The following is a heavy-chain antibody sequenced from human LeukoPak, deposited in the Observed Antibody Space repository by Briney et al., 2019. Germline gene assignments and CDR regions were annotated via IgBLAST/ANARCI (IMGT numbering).Heavy chain of an antibody. CDR1: GFTFSSYS. Sequence: GGSLRLSCAASGFTFSSYSMNWVRQAPGKGLEWVSSISSSSSYIYYADSVKGRFTISRDNAKNSPYLQMNSLRAEDTAVYYCARGSSSSLPAGGQGTLVTVSS. D-gene: IGHD6-13*01. V-gene: IGHV3-21*01. CDR2: ISSSSSYI. CDR3: ARGSSSSLPA. J-gene: IGHJ4*02.